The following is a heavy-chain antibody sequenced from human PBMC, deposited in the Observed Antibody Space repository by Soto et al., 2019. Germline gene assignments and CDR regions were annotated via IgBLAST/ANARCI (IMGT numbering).Heavy chain of an antibody. Sequence: PSETLSLTCTVSGGSISSGGYYWSWIRQHPGKGLEWIGYIYYSGSTYYNPSLKSRVTISVDTSKNQFSLKLSSVTAADTAVYYCASSRTGYYDSSPYYFDYWGQGTLVTVS. CDR3: ASSRTGYYDSSPYYFDY. V-gene: IGHV4-31*03. CDR2: IYYSGST. D-gene: IGHD3-22*01. J-gene: IGHJ4*02. CDR1: GGSISSGGYY.